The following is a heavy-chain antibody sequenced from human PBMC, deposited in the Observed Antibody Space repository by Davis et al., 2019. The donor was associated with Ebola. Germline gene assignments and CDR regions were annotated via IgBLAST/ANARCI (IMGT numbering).Heavy chain of an antibody. CDR3: TRDRGGAFDY. CDR2: TYYRSKWCN. D-gene: IGHD1-26*01. Sequence: MPSETLSLTCALSGDSVSSNSAAWGWIRQSPSRGLEWLGRTYYRSKWCNDYAVSVQSRITINPDTSKNQFSLQLNSVTPEDTAVYYCTRDRGGAFDYWGQGTLVTVSS. J-gene: IGHJ4*02. CDR1: GDSVSSNSAA. V-gene: IGHV6-1*01.